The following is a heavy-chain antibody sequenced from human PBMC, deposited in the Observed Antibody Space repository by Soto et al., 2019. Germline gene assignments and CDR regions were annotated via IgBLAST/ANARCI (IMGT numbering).Heavy chain of an antibody. V-gene: IGHV3-7*01. Sequence: GSLRLSCAASGFTFSSYWMSWVRQAPGMGLEWVANIKQDGSEKYYVDYVKGRFTISRDNAKNSLYLQMNSLRAEDTAVYYCVGEGIFANTCMDVWGQGTTVTVSS. CDR3: VGEGIFANTCMDV. CDR1: GFTFSSYW. D-gene: IGHD3-3*01. CDR2: IKQDGSEK. J-gene: IGHJ6*02.